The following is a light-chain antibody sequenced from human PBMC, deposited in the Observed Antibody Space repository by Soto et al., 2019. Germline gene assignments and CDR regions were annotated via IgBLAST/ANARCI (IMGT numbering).Light chain of an antibody. V-gene: IGLV3-1*01. CDR1: KLGDKY. Sequence: SSELTQPPSVSVSPGQTASITCSGDKLGDKYACWYQQKPGQSPVLVIYQDTKRPSGIPERFSGSNSGNTATLTISGTQAMDEADYYCQAWDNSPHVVFGGGTQLTVL. CDR2: QDT. J-gene: IGLJ2*01. CDR3: QAWDNSPHVV.